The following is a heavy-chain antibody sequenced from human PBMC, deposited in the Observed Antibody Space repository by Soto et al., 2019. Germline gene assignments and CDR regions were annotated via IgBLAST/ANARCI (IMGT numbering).Heavy chain of an antibody. Sequence: KTSETLSLTCTVSGVSISSGGYYWSWIRHHPGKGLEWLGYIFYSESTFYSPSLQSRVSMSVDTARNQFSLSLSSVTAADTAVYYCARVEFSSSWYRESPFDSWGQGTLVTVSS. V-gene: IGHV4-31*03. CDR3: ARVEFSSSWYRESPFDS. CDR1: GVSISSGGYY. J-gene: IGHJ4*02. CDR2: IFYSEST. D-gene: IGHD6-13*01.